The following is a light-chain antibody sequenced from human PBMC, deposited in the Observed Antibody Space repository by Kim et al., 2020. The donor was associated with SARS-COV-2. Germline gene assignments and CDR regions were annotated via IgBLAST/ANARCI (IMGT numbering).Light chain of an antibody. V-gene: IGLV2-23*02. CDR2: EVS. CDR3: CSYAGSSTSV. J-gene: IGLJ1*01. CDR1: SSDVGSYNL. Sequence: QSALTQPASVSGSPGQSITISCTGTSSDVGSYNLVSWYQQHPGKAPKLMIYEVSKRPSGVSNRFSGSKSGNTASLTISGLQAEDEADYYCCSYAGSSTSVFVTGTKVTVL.